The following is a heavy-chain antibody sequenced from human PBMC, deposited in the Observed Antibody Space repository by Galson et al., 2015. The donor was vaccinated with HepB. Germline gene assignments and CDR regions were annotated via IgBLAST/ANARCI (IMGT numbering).Heavy chain of an antibody. CDR2: IWYDGSNK. D-gene: IGHD3-10*01. J-gene: IGHJ6*02. CDR3: ARDLGDYGMDV. CDR1: GFTFSSYG. V-gene: IGHV3-33*01. Sequence: SLRLPCAASGFTFSSYGMHWVRQAPGKGLEWVAVIWYDGSNKYYADSVKGRFTISRDNSKNTLYLQMNSLRAEDTAVYYCARDLGDYGMDVWGQGTTVTVSS.